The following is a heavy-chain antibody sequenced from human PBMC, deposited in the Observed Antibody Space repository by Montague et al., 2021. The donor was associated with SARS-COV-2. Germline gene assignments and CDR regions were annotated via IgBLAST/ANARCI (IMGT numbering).Heavy chain of an antibody. V-gene: IGHV4-34*01. CDR1: GGSLSTYS. J-gene: IGHJ6*03. CDR2: IHHGGST. D-gene: IGHD3-10*01. CDR3: ARLGDGVVPSPILGVGPYYSYYCMDV. Sequence: SETLSLTCAVHGGSLSTYSWNWIRQPPGKGLEWIGEIHHGGSTNXNPSLKSRVTISADTSKNQFSLKLTSVAAADTAVYYCARLGDGVVPSPILGVGPYYSYYCMDVWGKGTTVTVSS.